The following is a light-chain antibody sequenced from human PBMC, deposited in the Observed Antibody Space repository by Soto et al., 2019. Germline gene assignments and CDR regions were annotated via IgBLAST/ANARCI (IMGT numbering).Light chain of an antibody. V-gene: IGKV1-9*01. Sequence: DIQLTQSPSFLSASVGDRVTITCRASQGITTYLAWYQQKPGKAPKLLIYAASTLQSGVPSRLSGSGSGTEFTLAISSLQPEDFAISYCQQLKSYPLTFGGGTKVEIK. CDR3: QQLKSYPLT. CDR2: AAS. CDR1: QGITTY. J-gene: IGKJ4*01.